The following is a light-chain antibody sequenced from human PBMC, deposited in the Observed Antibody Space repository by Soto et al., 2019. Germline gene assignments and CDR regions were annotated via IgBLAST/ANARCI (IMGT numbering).Light chain of an antibody. CDR3: QQYDISPWT. V-gene: IGKV4-1*01. CDR2: WAS. J-gene: IGKJ1*01. CDR1: QSVLYSSNNKNY. Sequence: DIVMTQSPDSLAVSLGERATINCKSSQSVLYSSNNKNYLAWYQQKPGQPPKLLIYWASTRESGVPDRFSGSGSGTDFTLSIIRLEPEDFAVYYCQQYDISPWTFGQGTKVDIK.